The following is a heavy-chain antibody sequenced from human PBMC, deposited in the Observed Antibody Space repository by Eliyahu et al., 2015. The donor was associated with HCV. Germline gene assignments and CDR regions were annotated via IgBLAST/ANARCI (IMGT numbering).Heavy chain of an antibody. Sequence: VKVSCQTSGYTFSDYFMHWVRQAPGQGLEWLGWITPKGGAAIYGRNFRGRVTMTRDMSTNIGYMEISALRPNDTALYFCARGREPREHYFGLDFWGQGTTVIVSS. CDR2: ITPKGGAA. CDR3: ARGREPREHYFGLDF. CDR1: GYTFSDYF. D-gene: IGHD1-26*01. V-gene: IGHV1-2*02. J-gene: IGHJ6*02.